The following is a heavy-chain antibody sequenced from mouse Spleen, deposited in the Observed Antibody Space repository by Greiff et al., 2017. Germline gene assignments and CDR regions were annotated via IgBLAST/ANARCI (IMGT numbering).Heavy chain of an antibody. CDR2: IDPSDSET. CDR1: GYTFTSYW. J-gene: IGHJ2*01. Sequence: QVQLQQPGAELVRPGSSVKLSCKASGYTFTSYWMHWVKQRPIQGLEWIGNIDPSDSETHYNQKFKDKATLTVDKSSSTAYMQLSSLTSEDSAVYYCARFGLGPYYFDYWGQGTTLTVSS. D-gene: IGHD4-1*01. V-gene: IGHV1-52*01. CDR3: ARFGLGPYYFDY.